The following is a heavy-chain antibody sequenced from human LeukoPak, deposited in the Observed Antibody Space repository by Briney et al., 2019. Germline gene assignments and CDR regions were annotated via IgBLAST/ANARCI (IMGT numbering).Heavy chain of an antibody. J-gene: IGHJ4*02. V-gene: IGHV3-74*01. CDR1: GFTFSTSW. Sequence: GGSLRLSCAAPGFTFSTSWMHWVRQAPGKGLVWVSRMNSDGSSTSYAESVKGRFTISRDNAKNTLYLQMNSLRPEDTAVYYCARAGSTICYSWGQGTLVTVSS. CDR2: MNSDGSST. CDR3: ARAGSTICYS. D-gene: IGHD2-2*01.